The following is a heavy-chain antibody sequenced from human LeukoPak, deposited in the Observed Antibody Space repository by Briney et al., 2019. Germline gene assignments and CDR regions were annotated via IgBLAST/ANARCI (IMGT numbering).Heavy chain of an antibody. CDR1: GGSISSSSYY. CDR3: ARDRGIGRAAAENWFDP. J-gene: IGHJ5*02. CDR2: IYYSGST. Sequence: SETLSLTCTVSGGSISSSSYYWGWIRQPPGKGLEWIGSIYYSGSTYYNPSLKSRVTISVDTSKNQFSLKLSSVTAADTAVYYCARDRGIGRAAAENWFDPWGQGTLVTVSS. D-gene: IGHD6-13*01. V-gene: IGHV4-39*07.